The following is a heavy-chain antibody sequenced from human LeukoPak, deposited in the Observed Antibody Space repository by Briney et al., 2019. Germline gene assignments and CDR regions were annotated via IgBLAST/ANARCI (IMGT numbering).Heavy chain of an antibody. Sequence: SETLSLTCTVSGGSISGHYWTWIRQPPGKGLEWIGSIYYSGSTYYNPSLKSRVTISVDTSKNQFSLKLSSVTAADTAVYYCARHFPHSGYDFIGYWGQGTLVTVSS. CDR3: ARHFPHSGYDFIGY. D-gene: IGHD5-12*01. J-gene: IGHJ4*02. CDR2: IYYSGST. V-gene: IGHV4-59*05. CDR1: GGSISGHY.